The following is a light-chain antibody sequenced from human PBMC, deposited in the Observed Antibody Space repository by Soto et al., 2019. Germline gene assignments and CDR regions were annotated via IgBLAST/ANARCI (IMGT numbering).Light chain of an antibody. V-gene: IGKV1-39*01. CDR2: AAS. CDR1: QSISSY. Sequence: IQITHSPSSLSASVGDRVTITCRASQSISSYLNWYQQKPGKAPKLLIYAASSLQSGVPSRFSGSGSGTDFTLTISSLQPEDFATYYCQQSYSTPQRTFGQGTKVDIK. CDR3: QQSYSTPQRT. J-gene: IGKJ1*01.